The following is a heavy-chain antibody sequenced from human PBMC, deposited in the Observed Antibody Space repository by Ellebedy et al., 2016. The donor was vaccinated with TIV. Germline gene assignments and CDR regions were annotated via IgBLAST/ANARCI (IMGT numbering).Heavy chain of an antibody. D-gene: IGHD1-26*01. J-gene: IGHJ4*02. CDR2: MNPNSGYT. CDR3: VRVMGAIDF. V-gene: IGHV1-8*01. CDR1: GYTFTSYD. Sequence: ASVKVSCKASGYTFTSYDINWVRQAAGLGLEWMGWMNPNSGYTGSAQEFQGRVTMTRDTSMSTAYMELSSLRSEDTAVYYCVRVMGAIDFWGQGTLVTVSS.